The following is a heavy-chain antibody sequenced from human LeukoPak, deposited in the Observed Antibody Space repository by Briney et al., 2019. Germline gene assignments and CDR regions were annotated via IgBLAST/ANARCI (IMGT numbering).Heavy chain of an antibody. CDR2: IYYSGST. V-gene: IGHV4-39*01. CDR3: ARGGYYDSTESPYYFDY. CDR1: GGSISSTTYY. Sequence: PSETLSLTCTVSGGSISSTTYYWGWIRQPPGKGLEWIGSIYYSGSTYYNPSLKSRVTISVDTSKNQFSLKLSSVTAADTAVYYCARGGYYDSTESPYYFDYWGQGTLVTVSS. J-gene: IGHJ4*02. D-gene: IGHD3-22*01.